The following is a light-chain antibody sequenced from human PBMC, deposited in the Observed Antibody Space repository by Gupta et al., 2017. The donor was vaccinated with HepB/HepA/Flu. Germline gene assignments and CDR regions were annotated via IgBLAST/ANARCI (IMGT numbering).Light chain of an antibody. CDR1: SPSIGAGYD. V-gene: IGLV1-40*01. J-gene: IGLJ2*01. CDR2: GNT. Sequence: QSVLTQPPSVSGAPGQRVTISCTGSSPSIGAGYDVHWYQHLPGTAPKLLIYGNTNRPSGVPDRFSGSKSGTSASLAITGLQAEDEADYYCQSYDSSLTGSIFGGGTKLTVL. CDR3: QSYDSSLTGSI.